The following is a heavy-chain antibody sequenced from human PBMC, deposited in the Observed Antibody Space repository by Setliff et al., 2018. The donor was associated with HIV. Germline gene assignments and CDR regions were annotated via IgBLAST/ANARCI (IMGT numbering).Heavy chain of an antibody. CDR2: IYTSGST. Sequence: SETLSLTCTVSGDSISGNYWSWIRQPAGKRLEWIGRIYTSGSTNCNPSLKSRVTMSVDTSKNQFSLKLSSVTAADTAVYYCARQESMIPMVLTSPYDYGGQGTLVTV. D-gene: IGHD3-22*01. CDR1: GDSISGNY. CDR3: ARQESMIPMVLTSPYDY. J-gene: IGHJ4*02. V-gene: IGHV4-4*07.